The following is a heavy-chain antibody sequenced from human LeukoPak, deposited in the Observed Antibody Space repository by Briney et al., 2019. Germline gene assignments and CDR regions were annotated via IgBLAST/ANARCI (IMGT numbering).Heavy chain of an antibody. Sequence: PSESHSLTYAVYARSFSDSYCSWIRQPPGKWLECHGLIKHSGSTDYNPSLKTRSPIPIDMSRNHFSLKLTSVTAADTAIYYCARESYNWNVDAFDPWGQGTLVTVSS. V-gene: IGHV4-34*01. CDR2: IKHSGST. CDR1: ARSFSDSY. CDR3: ARESYNWNVDAFDP. D-gene: IGHD1-20*01. J-gene: IGHJ5*02.